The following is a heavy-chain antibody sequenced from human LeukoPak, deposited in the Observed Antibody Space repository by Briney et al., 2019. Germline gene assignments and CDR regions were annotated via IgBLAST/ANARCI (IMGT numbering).Heavy chain of an antibody. CDR3: ARHGGSGSYYNWFDP. CDR1: GYSISSGYY. D-gene: IGHD3-10*01. J-gene: IGHJ5*02. V-gene: IGHV4-38-2*01. Sequence: SSETLSLTXAVSGYSISSGYYWGWIRQPPGKGLGWIGSIYHSGSTYYNPSLKSRVTISVDTSKNQFSLKLSSVTAADTAVYYCARHGGSGSYYNWFDPWGQGTLVTVSS. CDR2: IYHSGST.